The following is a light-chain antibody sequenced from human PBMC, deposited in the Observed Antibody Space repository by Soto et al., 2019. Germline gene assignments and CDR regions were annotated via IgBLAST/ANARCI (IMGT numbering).Light chain of an antibody. CDR3: VLYMGRGIWV. J-gene: IGLJ3*02. V-gene: IGLV8-61*01. CDR2: STD. CDR1: SGSVSTTYY. Sequence: QAVVTQEPSFSVSPGRTVTLTCGLSSGSVSTTYYPTWYQQTPGQAPRTLIYSTDTRSSGVPDRFSGSILGNKVALTITGAQEDDESDYYCVLYMGRGIWVFGGGTKLTVL.